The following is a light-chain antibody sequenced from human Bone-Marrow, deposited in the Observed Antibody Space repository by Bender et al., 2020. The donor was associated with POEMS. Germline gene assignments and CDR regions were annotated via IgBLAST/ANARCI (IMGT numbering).Light chain of an antibody. CDR2: GGS. Sequence: QSALTQPASVSGSPGQSITISCTGTGSDVGSYDLVSWYQQHPGNAPQLIIYGGSKRPSGVSNRFSASKSGNTASLTISGLQPEDEADYYCCSYTDIVIFGGGTKLTVL. J-gene: IGLJ2*01. CDR1: GSDVGSYDL. CDR3: CSYTDIVI. V-gene: IGLV2-23*01.